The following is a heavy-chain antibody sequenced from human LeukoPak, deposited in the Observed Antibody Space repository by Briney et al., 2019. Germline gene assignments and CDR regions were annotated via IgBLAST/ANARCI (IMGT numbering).Heavy chain of an antibody. CDR3: ARFIAAPYYFDY. CDR1: GFTFSSYE. V-gene: IGHV3-48*03. Sequence: GGSLRLSCAASGFTFSSYEMNWVRQAPGKGLEWVSYISSSGSTIYNADSVKGRFTISRDNAKNSLYLQMNSLRAEDTAVYYCARFIAAPYYFDYWGRGTLVTVSS. CDR2: ISSSGSTI. J-gene: IGHJ4*02. D-gene: IGHD6-13*01.